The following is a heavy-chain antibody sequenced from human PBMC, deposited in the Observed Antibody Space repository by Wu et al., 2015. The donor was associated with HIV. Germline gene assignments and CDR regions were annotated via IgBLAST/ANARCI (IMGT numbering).Heavy chain of an antibody. J-gene: IGHJ4*02. D-gene: IGHD2-2*01. V-gene: IGHV1-69*13. CDR1: GNTFRNHA. CDR2: IIPIFSTA. CDR3: TVVPTATDDY. Sequence: QVQLVQSGAEVKKPGSSVKVSCRASGNTFRNHAITWVRQAPGQGLEWMGRIIPIFSTANYAQKFQGRVTITADESTSTAYMELSSLRSEDTAIYYCTVVPTATDDYWGQGTLLTGLL.